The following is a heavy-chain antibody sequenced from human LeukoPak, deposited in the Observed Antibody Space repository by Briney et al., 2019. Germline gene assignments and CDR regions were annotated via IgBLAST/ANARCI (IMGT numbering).Heavy chain of an antibody. CDR1: GYSISSGYY. D-gene: IGHD3-16*02. Sequence: PSETLSLTCTVSGYSISSGYYWGWIRQPPGKGLEWIGSIYHSGSTYYNPSLKSRVTISVDTSKNQFSLKLSSVTAADSAVYYCARRCVWGSYRYTRGNYFDYWGQGTLVTVSS. CDR3: ARRCVWGSYRYTRGNYFDY. CDR2: IYHSGST. J-gene: IGHJ4*02. V-gene: IGHV4-38-2*02.